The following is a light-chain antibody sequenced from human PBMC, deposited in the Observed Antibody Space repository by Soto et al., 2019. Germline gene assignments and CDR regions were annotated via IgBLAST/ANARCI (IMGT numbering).Light chain of an antibody. J-gene: IGLJ1*01. Sequence: QSALTQPPSASGSPGQSVTISCTGTSSDVGACNYLSWYQQHPGKAPKLMIYEVSKRPSGVPDRFSGSKSGNTASLTVSGLQAEDEADYYCSSYAGSNNYVFGTGTKVTVL. CDR1: SSDVGACNY. CDR2: EVS. CDR3: SSYAGSNNYV. V-gene: IGLV2-8*01.